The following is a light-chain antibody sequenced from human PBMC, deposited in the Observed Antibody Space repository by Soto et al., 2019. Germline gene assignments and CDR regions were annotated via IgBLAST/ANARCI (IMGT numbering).Light chain of an antibody. J-gene: IGKJ5*01. Sequence: DVVMTQTPLSLSVAPGQPASISCKSSQSLLHITGETFLFWYLQKPGQSPQLLIYEVSTRVSGVPDRFSGSGSGTDFTLEISRVETDDVGIYSCMQSTQLTPTFGQGTRLGIE. CDR2: EVS. V-gene: IGKV2D-29*02. CDR3: MQSTQLTPT. CDR1: QSLLHITGETF.